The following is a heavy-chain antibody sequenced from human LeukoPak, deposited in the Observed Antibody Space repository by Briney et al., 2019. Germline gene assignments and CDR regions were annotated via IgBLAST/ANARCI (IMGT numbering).Heavy chain of an antibody. V-gene: IGHV1-69*13. CDR3: ASIALAGADFDS. J-gene: IGHJ4*02. CDR1: RDIFSSYT. CDR2: IIPACGTP. D-gene: IGHD6-19*01. Sequence: SVKVSCKAPRDIFSSYTLTWVRQAPGQGLEWMVGIIPACGTPHYAQKFRGRLTMTLDESTSTAYMELSSLRSEDTAVYYCASIALAGADFDSWGQGTLVVVSS.